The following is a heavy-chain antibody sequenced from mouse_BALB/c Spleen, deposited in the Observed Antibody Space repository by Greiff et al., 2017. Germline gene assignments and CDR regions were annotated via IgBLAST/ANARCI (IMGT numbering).Heavy chain of an antibody. CDR3: VRHHYYGLFDY. V-gene: IGHV10-1*02. J-gene: IGHJ2*01. CDR1: GFTFNTYA. D-gene: IGHD1-2*01. CDR2: IRSKSNNYAT. Sequence: EVQGVESGGGLVQPKGSLKLSCAASGFTFNTYAMNWVRQAPGKGLEWVARIRSKSNNYATYYADSVKDRFTISRDDSQSMLYLQMNNLKTEDTAMYYCVRHHYYGLFDYWGQGTTLTVSS.